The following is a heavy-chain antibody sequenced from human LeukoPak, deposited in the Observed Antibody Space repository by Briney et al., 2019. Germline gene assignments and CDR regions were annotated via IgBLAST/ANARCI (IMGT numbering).Heavy chain of an antibody. V-gene: IGHV1-2*02. J-gene: IGHJ4*02. CDR3: ARRTYSSSSSIFDY. Sequence: GASVKVSCKASGDTFTSYDTNWVRQAPGQGLEWMGWINPNSGGTNYAQKFQGRVTMTTDTSTSTAYMELRSLRSDDTAVYYCARRTYSSSSSIFDYWGQGTLVTVSS. D-gene: IGHD6-6*01. CDR1: GDTFTSYD. CDR2: INPNSGGT.